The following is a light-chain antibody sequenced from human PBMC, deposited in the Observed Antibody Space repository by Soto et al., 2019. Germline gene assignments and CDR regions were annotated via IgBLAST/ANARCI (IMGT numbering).Light chain of an antibody. CDR1: SSDVGTYTY. J-gene: IGLJ1*01. CDR2: DVI. V-gene: IGLV2-11*01. CDR3: CSSGGSPTYV. Sequence: QSALTQPRSVSGSPGQSVTISCTGTSSDVGTYTYVSWYQQHPGKAPKLIIYDVIKRPSGVPDRFSGSKSGNTASLTISGLQAEDEADYYCCSSGGSPTYVFGTGTKVTVL.